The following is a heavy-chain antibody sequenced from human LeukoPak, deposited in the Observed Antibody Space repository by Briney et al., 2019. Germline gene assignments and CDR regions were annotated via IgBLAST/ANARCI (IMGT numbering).Heavy chain of an antibody. J-gene: IGHJ4*02. V-gene: IGHV3-23*01. CDR3: AKGYSSSWYGGQAYDY. Sequence: GGSLRLSCGASGLTFSSYAMSWVRQAPGKGLEWVSAITGSGGSTYYADSVKGRFTISRDNSKNTLYLQMNSLRAEDTAVYYCAKGYSSSWYGGQAYDYWGQGTQVTVSS. CDR1: GLTFSSYA. D-gene: IGHD6-13*01. CDR2: ITGSGGST.